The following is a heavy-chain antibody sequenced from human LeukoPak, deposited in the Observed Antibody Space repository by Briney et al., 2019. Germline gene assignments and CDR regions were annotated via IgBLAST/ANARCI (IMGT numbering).Heavy chain of an antibody. CDR3: ATDRPGLYPFHN. V-gene: IGHV3-23*01. J-gene: IGHJ4*02. D-gene: IGHD6-6*01. Sequence: GGSLRLSCAVSGFTFNSYAMSWVRQAPGKGMEWVSVIGGTAGGTHYADSVKGRFTISRDNSKNTTYLQMNSLRGHDTARYYCATDRPGLYPFHNWGQGTLVTVSS. CDR2: IGGTAGGT. CDR1: GFTFNSYA.